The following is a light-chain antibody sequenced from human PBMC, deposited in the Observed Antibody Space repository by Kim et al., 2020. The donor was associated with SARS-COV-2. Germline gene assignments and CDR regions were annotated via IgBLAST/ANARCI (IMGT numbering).Light chain of an antibody. CDR2: AAS. CDR3: QQLEYYPIT. Sequence: QLTQSPSSLSASVGDRVTLTCRASQGIGSYLAWYQQKPGKAPKLLIYAASTLQSGVPSRFSGCGSATDFTLTITSLQPEDFATYYCQQLEYYPITFGQGTRLEIK. CDR1: QGIGSY. J-gene: IGKJ5*01. V-gene: IGKV1-9*01.